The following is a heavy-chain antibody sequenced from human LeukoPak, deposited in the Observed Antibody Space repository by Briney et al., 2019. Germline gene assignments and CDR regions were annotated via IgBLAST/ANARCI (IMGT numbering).Heavy chain of an antibody. Sequence: NPSETLSLTCSVSGGSIRSSYYYWGWIRQPPGKGLEWIGSIYDSGSTYYNPSLKSRVTISVDTSKNQFSLKLNSVTAADTAVYYCARALGGYYYDSSGYQIVSFDYWGQGTLVTVSS. D-gene: IGHD3-22*01. V-gene: IGHV4-39*01. J-gene: IGHJ4*02. CDR2: IYDSGST. CDR1: GGSIRSSYYY. CDR3: ARALGGYYYDSSGYQIVSFDY.